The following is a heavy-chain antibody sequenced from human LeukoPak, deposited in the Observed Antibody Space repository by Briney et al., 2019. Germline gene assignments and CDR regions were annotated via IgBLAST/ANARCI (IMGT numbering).Heavy chain of an antibody. CDR3: ARDLTDYYGSGSYKSFGY. J-gene: IGHJ4*02. Sequence: SETLSLTCAVYGGSFSGYYWSWIRQPPGKGLEWIGEINHSGSTNYNPSLKSRVTISVDRSKNQFSLKLSSVTAADTAVYYCARDLTDYYGSGSYKSFGYWGQGTLVTVSS. V-gene: IGHV4-34*01. CDR1: GGSFSGYY. CDR2: INHSGST. D-gene: IGHD3-10*01.